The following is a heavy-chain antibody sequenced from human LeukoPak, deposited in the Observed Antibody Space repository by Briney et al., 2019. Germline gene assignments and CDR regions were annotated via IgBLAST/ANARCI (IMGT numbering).Heavy chain of an antibody. CDR1: GYTFTNYH. V-gene: IGHV1-18*01. J-gene: IGHJ4*02. Sequence: ASVNVSSKASGYTFTNYHIAWVRQAPGQGLEWMGWVSTNDGNTVYAQRLQGRVTMTTDTSTSVAYMELRSLTSDDTAVYYCTRAPPGMTMMTDYWGQGTLVTVSS. D-gene: IGHD3-22*01. CDR2: VSTNDGNT. CDR3: TRAPPGMTMMTDY.